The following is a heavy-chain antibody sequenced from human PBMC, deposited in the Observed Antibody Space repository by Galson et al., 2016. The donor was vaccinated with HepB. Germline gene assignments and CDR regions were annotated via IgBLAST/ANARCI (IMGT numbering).Heavy chain of an antibody. CDR3: ARGPFGQRFELLSRWFDP. Sequence: SETLSLTCSVSGDSVSSKSYYWNWIRQPPGQRLQWIGYIYNSGSTTYNPAFNSRVTISVDTSKNQFSRRLTSVTAADTAVYYCARGPFGQRFELLSRWFDPWGQGMLVTVSS. CDR1: GDSVSSKSYY. CDR2: IYNSGST. V-gene: IGHV4-61*01. D-gene: IGHD3-10*01. J-gene: IGHJ5*02.